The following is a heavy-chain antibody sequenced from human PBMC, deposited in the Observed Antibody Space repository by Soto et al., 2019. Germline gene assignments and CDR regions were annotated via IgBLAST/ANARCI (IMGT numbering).Heavy chain of an antibody. Sequence: GGSLRLSCAASGFTFSSYAMHWVRQAPGKGLEWVAVISYDGSNKYYADFVKGRFTISRDNSKNTLYLQMNSLRAEDTAVYYCATQRVDTAILPYYWGQGTLVTVSS. CDR2: ISYDGSNK. CDR1: GFTFSSYA. D-gene: IGHD5-18*01. CDR3: ATQRVDTAILPYY. J-gene: IGHJ4*02. V-gene: IGHV3-30-3*01.